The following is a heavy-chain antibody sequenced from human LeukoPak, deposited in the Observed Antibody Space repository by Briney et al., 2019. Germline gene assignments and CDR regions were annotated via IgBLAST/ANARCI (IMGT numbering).Heavy chain of an antibody. CDR2: ISSSSSYI. V-gene: IGHV3-21*01. D-gene: IGHD2-21*01. CDR3: ARVVMWTHFDP. Sequence: GGSLTLSCAASGFTFSSYSMNWVRQAPGKGLEWVSSISSSSSYIYYADSVKGRFTISRDNAKNSLYLQMNSLRAEDTAVYYCARVVMWTHFDPWGQGTLVTVSS. J-gene: IGHJ5*02. CDR1: GFTFSSYS.